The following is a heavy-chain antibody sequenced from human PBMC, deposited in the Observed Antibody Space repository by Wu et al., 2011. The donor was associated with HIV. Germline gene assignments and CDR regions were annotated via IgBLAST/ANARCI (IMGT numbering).Heavy chain of an antibody. Sequence: QVQLVQSGAEVKKPGASVKVSCKASGYAFTGYYIHWVRQAPGQGLEWMGWINPNNGGTNYAQKFQGRVTMTRDTSISTAYMELSRLRSDDTAVYYCARDRVGPHLYYGSGSPNYYFDYWGQGTLVTVSS. CDR3: ARDRVGPHLYYGSGSPNYYFDY. D-gene: IGHD3-10*01. CDR1: GYAFTGYY. J-gene: IGHJ4*02. V-gene: IGHV1-2*02. CDR2: INPNNGGT.